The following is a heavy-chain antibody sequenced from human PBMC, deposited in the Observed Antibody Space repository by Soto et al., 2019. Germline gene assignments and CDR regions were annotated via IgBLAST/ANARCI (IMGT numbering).Heavy chain of an antibody. CDR1: GFTFNNYA. J-gene: IGHJ4*02. CDR3: AKGSVVVAAKFDS. CDR2: ISSSGYST. V-gene: IGHV3-23*01. D-gene: IGHD2-21*01. Sequence: PWGSLRLSCAASGFTFNNYAMSWVRQAPGKGLEWVSAISSSGYSTYYADSVKGRFTTSRDNSKNTVYLQMNNLRAEDTAVYYCAKGSVVVAAKFDSWGQGTLVTVSS.